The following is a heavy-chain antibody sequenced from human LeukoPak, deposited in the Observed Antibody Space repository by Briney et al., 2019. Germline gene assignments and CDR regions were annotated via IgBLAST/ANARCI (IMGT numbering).Heavy chain of an antibody. CDR3: ARDWGSGLSDP. CDR1: GDSISSSTYY. Sequence: TLSLTCSVSGDSISSSTYYWSWFRQPAGKGPEWIGRVFSTGSTNYNPSLNSRVTISVDTSKNQFSLKVNSVTAADTAVYYCARDWGSGLSDPWGQGTLVTVSS. CDR2: VFSTGST. V-gene: IGHV4-61*02. D-gene: IGHD6-19*01. J-gene: IGHJ5*02.